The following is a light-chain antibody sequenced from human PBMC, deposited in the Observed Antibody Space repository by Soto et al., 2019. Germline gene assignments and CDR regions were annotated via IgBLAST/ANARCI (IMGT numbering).Light chain of an antibody. CDR2: DAS. CDR3: QQYDNLPLT. V-gene: IGKV1-33*01. CDR1: QGISNY. Sequence: DIQMTQSPTSLSASVGDRVTITCQASQGISNYLNWYQQKPGKAPKLLIYDASNLETGVPSRFSGSGSGAVFTFTISSLQPEDIATYYCQQYDNLPLTFGGGTKVEIK. J-gene: IGKJ4*01.